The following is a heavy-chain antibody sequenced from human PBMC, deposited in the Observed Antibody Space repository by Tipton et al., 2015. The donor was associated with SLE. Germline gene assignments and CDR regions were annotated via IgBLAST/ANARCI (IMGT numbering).Heavy chain of an antibody. J-gene: IGHJ3*02. CDR3: TTDRRPRLDGNGWRGAFDI. V-gene: IGHV3-15*01. Sequence: QLVQSGGGLVKPGGYLRLSCAASGFSLNDAWMTWVRPAPGKGLEWVGRIKSKSDGGTTDYPAPVKGRFTISRYDSENMLYLQVNSLKIEDTAGYYCTTDRRPRLDGNGWRGAFDIWCQGTMVTVSS. CDR1: GFSLNDAW. CDR2: IKSKSDGGTT. D-gene: IGHD6-19*01.